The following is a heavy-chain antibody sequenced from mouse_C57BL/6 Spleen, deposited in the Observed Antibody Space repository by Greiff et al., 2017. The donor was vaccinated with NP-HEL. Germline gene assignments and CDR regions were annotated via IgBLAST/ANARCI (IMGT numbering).Heavy chain of an antibody. J-gene: IGHJ4*01. D-gene: IGHD1-1*01. V-gene: IGHV1-80*01. Sequence: QVQLQQSGAELVKPGASVKISCKASGYAFSSYWMNWVKQRPGKGLEWIGQIYPGDGDTNYNGKFKGKATLTAYKSSSTAYMQLSSLTSEDSAVYFCARDGSSYRYAMDYWGQGTSVTVSS. CDR1: GYAFSSYW. CDR3: ARDGSSYRYAMDY. CDR2: IYPGDGDT.